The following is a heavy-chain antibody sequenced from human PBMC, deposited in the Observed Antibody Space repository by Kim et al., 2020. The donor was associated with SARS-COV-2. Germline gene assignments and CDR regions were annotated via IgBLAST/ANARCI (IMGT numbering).Heavy chain of an antibody. CDR3: ARGRLRRIVLMVYATLGGDY. CDR1: GYTFTSYD. D-gene: IGHD2-8*01. V-gene: IGHV1-8*01. Sequence: ASVKVSCKASGYTFTSYDINWVRQATGQGLEWMGWMNPNSGNTGYAQKFQGRVTMTRNTSISTAYMELSSLRSEDTAVYYCARGRLRRIVLMVYATLGGDYWGQGTLVTVSS. CDR2: MNPNSGNT. J-gene: IGHJ4*02.